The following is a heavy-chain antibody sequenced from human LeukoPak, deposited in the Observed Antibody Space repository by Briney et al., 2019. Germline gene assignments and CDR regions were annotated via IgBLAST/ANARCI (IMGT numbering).Heavy chain of an antibody. Sequence: GGSLRLSCAASGFTFRNYWMSWVRQAPGKGLEWVANIKEDGNEKHYVDYVKGRFTISRDNAKNSLYLQSLYLQMNSLRVEDTAVYYCARAHYSSFDYWGQGTLVTVSS. V-gene: IGHV3-7*01. J-gene: IGHJ4*02. CDR2: IKEDGNEK. CDR1: GFTFRNYW. D-gene: IGHD6-13*01. CDR3: ARAHYSSFDY.